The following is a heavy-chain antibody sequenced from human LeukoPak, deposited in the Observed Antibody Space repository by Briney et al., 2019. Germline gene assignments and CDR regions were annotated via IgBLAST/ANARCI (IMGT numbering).Heavy chain of an antibody. J-gene: IGHJ4*02. Sequence: GESLKISCKTSGYSFTNYWIGWVRHMPGKGLDRMGIIYPGDSDTRYSPSFQGQVTISADKSISTAYLQWSSLKASDTAMYYCARQGPDYGDGTFDYWGQGTLVTVSS. CDR1: GYSFTNYW. CDR2: IYPGDSDT. D-gene: IGHD4-17*01. CDR3: ARQGPDYGDGTFDY. V-gene: IGHV5-51*01.